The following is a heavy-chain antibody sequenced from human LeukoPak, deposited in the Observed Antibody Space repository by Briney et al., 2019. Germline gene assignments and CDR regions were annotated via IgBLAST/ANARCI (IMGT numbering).Heavy chain of an antibody. CDR1: GYTFTSYG. J-gene: IGHJ6*02. D-gene: IGHD3-9*01. CDR2: ISAYNGNT. V-gene: IGHV1-18*01. Sequence: GASVKVSCKASGYTFTSYGISWVRQAPGQGLEWMGGISAYNGNTAYAQKLQGRLTMTTDTSTSTAYMELRSLRSDDTAVYYCAIHLGDYYDILTGYSPWSYGMDVWGQGTTVTVSS. CDR3: AIHLGDYYDILTGYSPWSYGMDV.